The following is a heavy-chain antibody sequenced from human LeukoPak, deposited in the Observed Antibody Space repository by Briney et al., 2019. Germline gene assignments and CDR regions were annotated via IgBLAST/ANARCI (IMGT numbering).Heavy chain of an antibody. CDR1: GGSFSGYY. V-gene: IGHV4-34*01. CDR3: ARWYYDSSGYYSGFDY. Sequence: SETLSLTCAVYGGSFSGYYWSWIRQPPGKGLEWIGEINHSGSTNYNPSLKSRVTISVDTSKNQFSLKLSSVTAADTAVYYCARWYYDSSGYYSGFDYWGQGTLVPVSS. J-gene: IGHJ4*02. D-gene: IGHD3-22*01. CDR2: INHSGST.